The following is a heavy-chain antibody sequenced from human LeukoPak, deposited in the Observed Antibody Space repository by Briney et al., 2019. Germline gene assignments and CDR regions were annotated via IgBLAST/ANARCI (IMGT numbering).Heavy chain of an antibody. CDR3: ARVYSSSWSHTLYFDY. J-gene: IGHJ4*02. Sequence: SVKVSCKASGYTLTGYYMHWVRQAPGQGLEWMGWIIPILGIANYAQKFQGRVTITADKSTSTAYMELRSLRSDDTAVYYCARVYSSSWSHTLYFDYWGQGTLVTVSS. V-gene: IGHV1-69*10. CDR2: IIPILGIA. CDR1: GYTLTGYY. D-gene: IGHD6-13*01.